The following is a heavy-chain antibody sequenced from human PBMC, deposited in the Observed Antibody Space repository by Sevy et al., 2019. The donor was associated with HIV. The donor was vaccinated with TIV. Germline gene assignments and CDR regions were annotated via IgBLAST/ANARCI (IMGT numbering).Heavy chain of an antibody. CDR2: INPTSGGT. D-gene: IGHD6-13*01. J-gene: IGHJ4*02. V-gene: IGHV1-2*06. CDR1: GYSFSGYN. CDR3: VRVPAAAGTRGYFDY. Sequence: ASVKVSCKTSGYSFSGYNMHWVRQAPAQGLEWMGRINPTSGGTKFAEMFQGRVTMTRDMSISTAYMELSSLRSDDTAVYYCVRVPAAAGTRGYFDYWGQGTLVTVSS.